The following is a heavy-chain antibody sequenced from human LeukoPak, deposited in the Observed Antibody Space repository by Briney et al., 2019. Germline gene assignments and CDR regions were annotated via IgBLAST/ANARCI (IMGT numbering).Heavy chain of an antibody. Sequence: GESLKISCKGSGFRFITYWIGWVRQTPGKGLEWMGIIYPDDSETRYSPSFQGQVTISADKSISTAYVQWSSLKASDTAMYYCARLYYDNSGYPDYWGQGTLVTVSS. D-gene: IGHD3-22*01. CDR1: GFRFITYW. CDR2: IYPDDSET. J-gene: IGHJ4*02. V-gene: IGHV5-51*01. CDR3: ARLYYDNSGYPDY.